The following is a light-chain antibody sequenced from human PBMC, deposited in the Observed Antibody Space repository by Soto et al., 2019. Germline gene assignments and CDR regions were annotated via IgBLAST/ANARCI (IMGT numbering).Light chain of an antibody. J-gene: IGKJ1*01. V-gene: IGKV3-15*01. CDR3: QQYNNWPPWT. CDR2: GAS. Sequence: EIVMTQSPATLSVSPGERATLSCRASQSVSRNLAWYQQKPGQAPTLLIYGASTRATGIPARFSGSGSGTELTITISSLQSEDFAVYYCQQYNNWPPWTFGQGTKVEIK. CDR1: QSVSRN.